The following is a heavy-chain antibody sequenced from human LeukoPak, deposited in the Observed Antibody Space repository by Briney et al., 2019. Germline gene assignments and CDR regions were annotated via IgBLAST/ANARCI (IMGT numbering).Heavy chain of an antibody. CDR1: GGSISSSSYY. CDR2: IVYSGST. J-gene: IGHJ5*02. Sequence: KPSETLSLTCTVSGGSISSSSYYWGWIRQPPGKGLEWIGSIVYSGSTDYNPSLKSRVTISVDTAKNQFSLKLSSVTPADTALYYCARHRPQTVTDSNWFDPWGQGTLVTVSS. CDR3: ARHRPQTVTDSNWFDP. V-gene: IGHV4-39*01. D-gene: IGHD4-17*01.